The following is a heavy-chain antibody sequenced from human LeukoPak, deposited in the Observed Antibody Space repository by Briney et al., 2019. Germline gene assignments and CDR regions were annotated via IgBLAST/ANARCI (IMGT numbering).Heavy chain of an antibody. CDR2: ISGSDGST. D-gene: IGHD5-18*01. CDR1: RFTFSTYA. CDR3: ARDRREDTAMFTFDY. J-gene: IGHJ4*02. V-gene: IGHV3-23*01. Sequence: PGGSLRLSCAASRFTFSTYAMSWVRQPPGKGLEWVSAISGSDGSTYYADSVKGRFTISRDNSKNTLYLQMNSLRAEDTAVYYCARDRREDTAMFTFDYWGQGTLVTVSS.